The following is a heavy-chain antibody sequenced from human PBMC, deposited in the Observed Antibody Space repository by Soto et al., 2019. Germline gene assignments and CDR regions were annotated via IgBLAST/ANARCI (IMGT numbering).Heavy chain of an antibody. J-gene: IGHJ5*02. D-gene: IGHD6-19*01. CDR1: GFTFSSYG. CDR2: ISYDGSNK. V-gene: IGHV3-30*18. CDR3: AKDRVEWLATDWFDP. Sequence: GGSLRLSCAASGFTFSSYGMHWVRQAPGKGLEWVAVISYDGSNKYYADSVKGRFTISRDNSKNTLYLQMNSLRAEDTAVYYCAKDRVEWLATDWFDPWGQGT.